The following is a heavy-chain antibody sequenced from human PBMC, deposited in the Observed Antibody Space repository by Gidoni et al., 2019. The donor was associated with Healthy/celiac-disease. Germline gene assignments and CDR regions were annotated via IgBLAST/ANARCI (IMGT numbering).Heavy chain of an antibody. J-gene: IGHJ4*02. V-gene: IGHV3-15*01. CDR2: IKSKTDGGTT. CDR1: GFTFSNDW. CDR3: TTDLNY. Sequence: EVQLVESGGGLVKPGGSLSLSCAASGFTFSNDWMSWVRQAPGKGLEGVGRIKSKTDGGTTDYAAPVKGRFTISRDNSKNTLDLQMNRVKTEETAVYCCTTDLNYWGQGTLVTVSS.